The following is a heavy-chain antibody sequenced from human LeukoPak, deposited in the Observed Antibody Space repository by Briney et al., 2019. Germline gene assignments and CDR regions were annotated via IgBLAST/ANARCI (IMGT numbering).Heavy chain of an antibody. V-gene: IGHV3-21*01. D-gene: IGHD3-10*01. CDR2: ISSSSSYI. Sequence: GGSLRLSCAASGFTFSSYSMNWVRQAPGKGLEWVSSISSSSSYIYYADSVKGRFTISRDNAKNSLYLQMNSLRAEDTAVYYCARDWAYYGSGSYHYYGMDVWGQGTTVTVSS. CDR1: GFTFSSYS. J-gene: IGHJ6*02. CDR3: ARDWAYYGSGSYHYYGMDV.